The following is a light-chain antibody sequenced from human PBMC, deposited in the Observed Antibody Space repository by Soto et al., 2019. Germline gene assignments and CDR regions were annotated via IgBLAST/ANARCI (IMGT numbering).Light chain of an antibody. J-gene: IGKJ1*01. V-gene: IGKV3-20*01. CDR3: QQYNSYST. CDR2: ASS. Sequence: EIVLTQSPGTLSLSPGERATLSCKTSQSRGSNFLAWYQHKPGQAPRLLIYASSNRATGIPDRFSGSGSGTEFTLTIGSLQPDDFATYYCQQYNSYSTLGQGTKVDIK. CDR1: QSRGSNF.